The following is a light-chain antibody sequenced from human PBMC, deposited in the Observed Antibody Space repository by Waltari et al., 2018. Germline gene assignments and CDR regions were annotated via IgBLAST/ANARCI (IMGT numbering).Light chain of an antibody. J-gene: IGLJ3*02. CDR2: RNN. Sequence: QSVLTQPPSASGTPGQRVTISCSGSSSNIGSNYVYWYQQLPGTAPKLLIYRNNQRPSGVPDRFSGSKSGTSASLAISGLRSEDEADYYCAAWDDSLSGWVVGGGTKLTVV. V-gene: IGLV1-47*01. CDR3: AAWDDSLSGWV. CDR1: SSNIGSNY.